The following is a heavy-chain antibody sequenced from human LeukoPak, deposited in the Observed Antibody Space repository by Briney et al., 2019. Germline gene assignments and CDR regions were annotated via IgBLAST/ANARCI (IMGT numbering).Heavy chain of an antibody. J-gene: IGHJ3*02. D-gene: IGHD3-22*01. CDR1: GGSISSYY. Sequence: SETLPLTCTVSGGSISSYYWSWIRQPPGKGLEWIGYIYYSGSTNYNPSLKSRVTISVDTSKNQFSLKLSSVTAADTAVYYCARALTRNYYDSSGYYYPTAHHDASDIWGQGTMVTVSS. CDR3: ARALTRNYYDSSGYYYPTAHHDASDI. CDR2: IYYSGST. V-gene: IGHV4-59*01.